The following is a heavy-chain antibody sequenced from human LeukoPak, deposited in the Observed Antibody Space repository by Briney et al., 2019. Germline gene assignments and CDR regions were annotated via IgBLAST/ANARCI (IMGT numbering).Heavy chain of an antibody. CDR1: GFTFSSYW. CDR3: ARETRWELFDY. CDR2: IKHDGSGK. J-gene: IGHJ4*02. D-gene: IGHD1-26*01. Sequence: GGSLRLSCAASGFTFSSYWMSWVRQAPGKGLEWVANIKHDGSGKYYVDSVKGRFTISKDNAKNSLYLQMNSLRAEDTAVYYCARETRWELFDYWGQGTLVTVSS. V-gene: IGHV3-7*04.